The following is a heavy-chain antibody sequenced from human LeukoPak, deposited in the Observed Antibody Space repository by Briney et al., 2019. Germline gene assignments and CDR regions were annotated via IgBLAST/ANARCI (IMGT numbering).Heavy chain of an antibody. Sequence: PSETLSLTCTVSGGSISSGDYYWSWIRQPPGKGLEWIGYIYYSGSTYYNPSLKSRVTISVDTSKNQFSLKLSSVTAADTAVYYCARERDYYDSSGYFDYWGQGPLVTVSS. D-gene: IGHD3-22*01. CDR3: ARERDYYDSSGYFDY. CDR1: GGSISSGDYY. CDR2: IYYSGST. J-gene: IGHJ4*02. V-gene: IGHV4-30-4*01.